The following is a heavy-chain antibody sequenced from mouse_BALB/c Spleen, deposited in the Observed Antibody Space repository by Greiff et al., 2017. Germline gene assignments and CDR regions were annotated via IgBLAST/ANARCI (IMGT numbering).Heavy chain of an antibody. V-gene: IGHV5-6-4*01. Sequence: EVQRVESGGGLVKPGGSLKLSCAASGFTFSSYTMSWVRQTPEKRLEWVATISSGGSYTYYPDSVKGRFTISRDNAKNTLYLQMSSLKSEDTAMYYCTRDDRYDLYAMDYWGQGTSVTVSS. CDR3: TRDDRYDLYAMDY. CDR2: ISSGGSYT. D-gene: IGHD2-14*01. J-gene: IGHJ4*01. CDR1: GFTFSSYT.